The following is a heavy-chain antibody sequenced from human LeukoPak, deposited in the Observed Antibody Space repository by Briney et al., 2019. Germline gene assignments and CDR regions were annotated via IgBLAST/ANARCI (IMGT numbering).Heavy chain of an antibody. V-gene: IGHV3-7*03. D-gene: IGHD2-2*01. CDR2: INQDGSEN. CDR1: GFTFSNYW. CDR3: AKDQEVVPAAYQLELRTFPFDI. Sequence: PGGSLRLSCAASGFTFSNYWMIWVRQAPGKGLEWVANINQDGSENYYVDSVKGRFTISRDNSKNTLYLQMNSLRAEDTAVYYCAKDQEVVPAAYQLELRTFPFDIWGQGTMVTVSS. J-gene: IGHJ3*02.